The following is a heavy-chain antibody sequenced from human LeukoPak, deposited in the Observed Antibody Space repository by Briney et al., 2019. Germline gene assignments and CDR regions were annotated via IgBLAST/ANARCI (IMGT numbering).Heavy chain of an antibody. Sequence: PGGSLRLSCAASGFTFSSYAMSWVRQAPGKGLEWVSAISGSGGSTYYADSVKGRFTISRDNSKNTLYLQMNSLRAEDTAVYYCAKGDQYYYDSSGQVDYWGQGTLVTVSS. CDR1: GFTFSSYA. CDR2: ISGSGGST. CDR3: AKGDQYYYDSSGQVDY. V-gene: IGHV3-23*01. D-gene: IGHD3-22*01. J-gene: IGHJ4*02.